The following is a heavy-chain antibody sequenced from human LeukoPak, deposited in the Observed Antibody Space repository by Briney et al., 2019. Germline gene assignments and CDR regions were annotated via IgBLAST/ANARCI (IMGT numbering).Heavy chain of an antibody. CDR1: GFTFDDYA. CDR2: ISWNSGSI. D-gene: IGHD1-14*01. V-gene: IGHV3-9*01. J-gene: IGHJ4*02. Sequence: GGSLRLSCAASGFTFDDYAMHWVRHAPGKGLEWVSGISWNSGSIGYADSVKGRFTISRDNAKNSLYLQMNSLRAEDTALYYCAKTVRVSEPFPDYWGQGTLVTVSS. CDR3: AKTVRVSEPFPDY.